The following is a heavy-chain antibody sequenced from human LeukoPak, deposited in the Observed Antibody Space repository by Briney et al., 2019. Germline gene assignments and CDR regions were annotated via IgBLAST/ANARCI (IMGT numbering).Heavy chain of an antibody. CDR3: SFYGDYY. Sequence: GGSLRLSCAPSGFAFSSYEMNWVRQAPGKGLEWISYISSSGSSIYYADSVKGRFTVSRDNVKNSLYLQMNSLRADDTAVYYCSFYGDYYWGQGTLVTVSS. J-gene: IGHJ4*02. V-gene: IGHV3-48*03. CDR2: ISSSGSSI. CDR1: GFAFSSYE. D-gene: IGHD4-17*01.